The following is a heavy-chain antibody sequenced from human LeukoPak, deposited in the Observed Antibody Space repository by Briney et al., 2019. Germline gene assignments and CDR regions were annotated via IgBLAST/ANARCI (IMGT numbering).Heavy chain of an antibody. D-gene: IGHD6-6*01. V-gene: IGHV3-48*04. CDR1: GFTFSSYA. CDR2: ISSSSSTI. Sequence: GGSLRLSCAASGFTFSSYAMSGVRQAPGKGLEWVSYISSSSSTIYYADSVKGRFTISRDNAKNSLYLQMNSLRAEDTAVYYCARDRGISSFDPWGQGTLVTVSS. CDR3: ARDRGISSFDP. J-gene: IGHJ5*02.